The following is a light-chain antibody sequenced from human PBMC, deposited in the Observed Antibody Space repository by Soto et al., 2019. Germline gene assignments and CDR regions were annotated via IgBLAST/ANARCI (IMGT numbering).Light chain of an antibody. CDR1: QRVNSTY. CDR2: GAA. V-gene: IGKV3-20*01. J-gene: IGKJ3*01. CDR3: QQYGSLPTT. Sequence: EIVLTQSPGTLSSSPGEKATLSCRASQRVNSTYLAWYQQRRGQAPRLLIYGAANRATGIPDMFSGMGSGTDFTLTISRLEPEDFTVYYCQQYGSLPTTFGPGTKVDIK.